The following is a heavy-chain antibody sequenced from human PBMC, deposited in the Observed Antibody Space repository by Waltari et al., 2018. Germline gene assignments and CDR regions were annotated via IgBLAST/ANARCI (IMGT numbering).Heavy chain of an antibody. CDR3: ARDRGLKYQLLFYFDY. D-gene: IGHD2-2*01. Sequence: QVQLVESGGGVVQPGRSLRLSCAASGFTFSSYAMHWVRQAPGKGLEWVAVISYDGSNKYYADSVKGRFTISRDNSKNTLYLQMNSLRAEDTAVYYCARDRGLKYQLLFYFDYWGQGTLVTVSS. V-gene: IGHV3-30-3*01. CDR2: ISYDGSNK. J-gene: IGHJ4*02. CDR1: GFTFSSYA.